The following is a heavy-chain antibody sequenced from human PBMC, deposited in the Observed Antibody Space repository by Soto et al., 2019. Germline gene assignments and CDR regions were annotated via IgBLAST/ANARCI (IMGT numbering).Heavy chain of an antibody. D-gene: IGHD5-18*01. CDR3: AREKGIQPFDY. J-gene: IGHJ4*02. CDR2: ISSSSSYT. CDR1: GFTFSDYY. V-gene: IGHV3-11*05. Sequence: PGGSLRLSCAASGFTFSDYYMSWIRQAPGKGLEWVSYISSSSSYTNYADSEKGRFTISRDNAKNSLYLQMNSLRAEDTAVYYCAREKGIQPFDYWGQGTLVTVSS.